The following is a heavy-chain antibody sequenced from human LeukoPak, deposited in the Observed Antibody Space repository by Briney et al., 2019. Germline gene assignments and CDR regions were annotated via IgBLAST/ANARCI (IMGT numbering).Heavy chain of an antibody. CDR2: ISSSSSYI. J-gene: IGHJ4*02. Sequence: GGSLRLSCAASGFTFSSYSMNWVRQAPGKGLEWVSSISSSSSYIYYADSVKGRFTISRDNAKNSLYLQMNSLRAEDTAVYYCARVGYDILTGYPSHFDYWGQGTLVTVSS. D-gene: IGHD3-9*01. CDR3: ARVGYDILTGYPSHFDY. CDR1: GFTFSSYS. V-gene: IGHV3-21*01.